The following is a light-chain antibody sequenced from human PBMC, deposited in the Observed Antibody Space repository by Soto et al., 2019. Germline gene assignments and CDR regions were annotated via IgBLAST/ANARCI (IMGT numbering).Light chain of an antibody. J-gene: IGKJ1*01. CDR3: QQRSNWPWT. Sequence: ETVMTQSPVTLSVSPGDTATLSCRASQRVSSHLAWYQQKPGQAPRLLIYDASNRATGIPARFSGSGSGTDFTLTISSLEPEDFAVYYCQQRSNWPWTFGQGTKVDIK. CDR1: QRVSSH. V-gene: IGKV3-11*01. CDR2: DAS.